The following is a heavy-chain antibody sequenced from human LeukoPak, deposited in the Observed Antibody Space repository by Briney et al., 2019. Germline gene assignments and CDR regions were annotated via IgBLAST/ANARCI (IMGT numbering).Heavy chain of an antibody. Sequence: ETLSLTCAVYGGSFSGYYWSWIRQPPGKGLEWIGYIYYSGSTNYNPSLKSRVTISVDTSKNQFSLKLSSVTAADTAVYYCARAGIAVAGDFDYWGQGTLVTVSS. V-gene: IGHV4-59*01. CDR3: ARAGIAVAGDFDY. J-gene: IGHJ4*02. CDR1: GGSFSGYY. D-gene: IGHD6-19*01. CDR2: IYYSGST.